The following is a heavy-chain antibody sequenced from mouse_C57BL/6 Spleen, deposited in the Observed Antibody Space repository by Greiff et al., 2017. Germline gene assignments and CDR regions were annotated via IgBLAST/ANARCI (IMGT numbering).Heavy chain of an antibody. CDR3: AIVFITTVVATEDYAMDY. Sequence: QVQLQQSGAELARPGASVTLSCKASGYTFTSSGISWVKQRTGQGLEWIGEIYPRSGNTYYNEKFKGKATLTADKSSSTAYMELRSLTSEDSAVYDCAIVFITTVVATEDYAMDYWGQGTTLTVSS. V-gene: IGHV1-81*01. CDR1: GYTFTSSG. D-gene: IGHD1-1*01. CDR2: IYPRSGNT. J-gene: IGHJ4*01.